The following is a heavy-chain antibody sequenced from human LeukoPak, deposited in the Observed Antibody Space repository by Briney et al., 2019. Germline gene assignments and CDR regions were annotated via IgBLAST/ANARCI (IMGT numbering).Heavy chain of an antibody. CDR1: GFTFSTHW. D-gene: IGHD3-3*01. CDR3: ARDPKITIFGLDPDY. CDR2: INPDGSST. V-gene: IGHV3-74*03. Sequence: PGGSLRLSCAASGFTFSTHWMHWVRQAPGKGLVWVSRINPDGSSTMYADSVKGRFTISRDNAKNSLYLQMNSLRAEDTAVYYCARDPKITIFGLDPDYWGQGTLVTVSS. J-gene: IGHJ4*02.